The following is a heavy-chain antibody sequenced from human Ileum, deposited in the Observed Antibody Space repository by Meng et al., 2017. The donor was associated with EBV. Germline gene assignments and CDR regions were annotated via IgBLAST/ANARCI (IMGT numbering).Heavy chain of an antibody. Sequence: LPRQVAGPGLVKPSEAPSSTGTASGASIRGSRYYWGWIRQPPGKGLEWIGSTYYSGSTNYNPSLKSRVTISVDTSKNQFSLNLSSVTAADTAVYYCARGDILTGYWYYFDYWGQGILVTVSS. CDR3: ARGDILTGYWYYFDY. J-gene: IGHJ4*02. V-gene: IGHV4-39*07. D-gene: IGHD3-9*01. CDR2: TYYSGST. CDR1: GASIRGSRYY.